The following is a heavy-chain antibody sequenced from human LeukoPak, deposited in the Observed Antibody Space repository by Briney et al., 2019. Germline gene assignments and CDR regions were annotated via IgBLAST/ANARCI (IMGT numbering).Heavy chain of an antibody. V-gene: IGHV3-30*02. D-gene: IGHD6-19*01. CDR3: AKVSVPGYSSGWYFWYFDL. CDR1: GFTFSSYG. CDR2: IRYDGSNK. J-gene: IGHJ2*01. Sequence: PGGSLRLSCAASGFTFSSYGMHWVRQAPGKGLEWVAFIRYDGSNKYYADSVKGRFTISRDNSKNTLYLQMNSLRAEDTAVYYCAKVSVPGYSSGWYFWYFDLWGRGTLVTVSS.